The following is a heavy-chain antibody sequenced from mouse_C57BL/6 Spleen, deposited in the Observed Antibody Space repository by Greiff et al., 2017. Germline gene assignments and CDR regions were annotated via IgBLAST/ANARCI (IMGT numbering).Heavy chain of an antibody. J-gene: IGHJ4*01. CDR3: AREGLRRGGDYAMDY. CDR1: GFTFSDYG. Sequence: EVKLMESGGGLVKPGGSLKLSCAASGFTFSDYGMHWVRQAPEKGLEWVAYISSGSSTIYYADTVKGRFTISRDNAKNTLFLQMTSLRSEDTAMYYCAREGLRRGGDYAMDYWGQGTSVTVSS. D-gene: IGHD2-4*01. CDR2: ISSGSSTI. V-gene: IGHV5-17*01.